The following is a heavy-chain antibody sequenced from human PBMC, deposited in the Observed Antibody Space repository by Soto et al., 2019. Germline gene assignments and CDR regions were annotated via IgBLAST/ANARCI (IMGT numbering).Heavy chain of an antibody. Sequence: QVQLVQSGAEVKKPGASVKVSCKASGYTFTSYGISWVRQAPGQGLEWMGWISAYNGNTNYAQKLQGRVTMTTDTSTSTAYMELRSLRTDDTAVYYCARDYYDFWSGYAPYYYYYGMDVWGQRNTVTVSS. CDR3: ARDYYDFWSGYAPYYYYYGMDV. CDR1: GYTFTSYG. D-gene: IGHD3-3*01. J-gene: IGHJ6*02. CDR2: ISAYNGNT. V-gene: IGHV1-18*01.